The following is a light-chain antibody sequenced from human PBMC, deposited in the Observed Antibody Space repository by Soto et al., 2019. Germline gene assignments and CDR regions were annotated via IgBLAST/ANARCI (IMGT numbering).Light chain of an antibody. J-gene: IGKJ5*01. V-gene: IGKV3-15*01. CDR1: QSVGGN. CDR2: DAS. Sequence: EIVMTQSPATVSVSPGERATLSCRASQSVGGNLAWYQQRPGQAPRLLIFDASTRATGIPARFSGSGSGTEFTLTISSLQSEDFAVYYCQQYNNWPPSYTFGQGTRLEI. CDR3: QQYNNWPPSYT.